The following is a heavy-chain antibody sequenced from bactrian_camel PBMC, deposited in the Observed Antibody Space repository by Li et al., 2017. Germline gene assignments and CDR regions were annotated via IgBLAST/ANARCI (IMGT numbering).Heavy chain of an antibody. V-gene: IGHV3S53*01. Sequence: HVQLVESGGGSVQGGGSLRLSCVASGDTNGMNCMGWFRQEPGKEREVVASIYTGGPAPYYADSVKGRFTIFRDNAKATVYLQMNSMKPEDTAMYYCAADARQYAGSWRSLVADSFDYWGQGTQVTVS. J-gene: IGHJ4*01. D-gene: IGHD2*01. CDR2: IYTGGPAP. CDR3: AADARQYAGSWRSLVADSFDY. CDR1: GDTNGMNC.